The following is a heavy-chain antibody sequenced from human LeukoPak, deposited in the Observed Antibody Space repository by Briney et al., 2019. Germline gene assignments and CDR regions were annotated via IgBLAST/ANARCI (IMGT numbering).Heavy chain of an antibody. D-gene: IGHD1-1*01. J-gene: IGHJ4*02. CDR1: GYTFTSYG. CDR3: ARAGQLDY. Sequence: GASVKVSCKASGYTFTSYGINWVRQAPGQGLEWMGWINTNNVNRNYAQKLQGRVTMTTDTSTNTANMELMSLTSYDTAVYYCARAGQLDYWGQGTLVTVSS. V-gene: IGHV1-18*01. CDR2: INTNNVNR.